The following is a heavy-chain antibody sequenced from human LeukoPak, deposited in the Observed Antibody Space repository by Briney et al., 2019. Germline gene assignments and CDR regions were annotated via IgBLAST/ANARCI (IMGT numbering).Heavy chain of an antibody. J-gene: IGHJ4*02. D-gene: IGHD4-17*01. CDR2: IYYSGST. CDR1: GGSISSYY. Sequence: SETLSLTCTVSGGSISSYYWGWIRQPPGKGLEWIGSIYYSGSTYYNPSLKSRVTISVDTSKNQFSLKLSSVTAADTAVYYCASGDLPYGSSDYWGQGTLVTVSS. V-gene: IGHV4-39*01. CDR3: ASGDLPYGSSDY.